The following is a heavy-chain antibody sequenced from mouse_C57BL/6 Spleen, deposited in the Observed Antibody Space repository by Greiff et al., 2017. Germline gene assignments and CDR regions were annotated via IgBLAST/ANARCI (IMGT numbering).Heavy chain of an antibody. CDR1: GYTFTSYW. V-gene: IGHV1-69*01. J-gene: IGHJ3*01. CDR3: ARGDSSWFAD. CDR2: IDPSDSYT. Sequence: QVQLQQPGAELVMPGASVKLSCKASGYTFTSYWMHWVKQRPGQGLEWIGEIDPSDSYTNYNQKFKGKSTLTVDKSSSTAYMQRSSLTSEDSAVYYCARGDSSWFADWGHGTLVTVSA. D-gene: IGHD2-12*01.